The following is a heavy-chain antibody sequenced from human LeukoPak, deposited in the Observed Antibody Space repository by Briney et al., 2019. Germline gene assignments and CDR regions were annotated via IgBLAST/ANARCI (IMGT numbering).Heavy chain of an antibody. J-gene: IGHJ6*03. Sequence: GGSLRLSCAASGFTFSDYYMSWIRQAPGKGLEWVSYINSSGSTIYYADSVKGRFTISRDNSKNMLYLQMNSLRAEDTAVYYCARLGSCSSTSCDSYFHYYYMDVWGKGTTVTISS. D-gene: IGHD2-2*01. CDR3: ARLGSCSSTSCDSYFHYYYMDV. V-gene: IGHV3-11*01. CDR1: GFTFSDYY. CDR2: INSSGSTI.